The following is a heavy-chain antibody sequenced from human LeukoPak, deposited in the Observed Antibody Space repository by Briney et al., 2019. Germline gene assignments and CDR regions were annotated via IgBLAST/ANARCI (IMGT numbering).Heavy chain of an antibody. Sequence: PSETLSLTCTVSGGSISSGGYYWSWIRQHPGKGLEWIGYIFTGGSTYYNPSLKSRVTISVETSKNQFSLKLSAVTAADTAVYYCARDSSGYAYFDYWGQGTLVTVSS. CDR1: GGSISSGGYY. CDR2: IFTGGST. V-gene: IGHV4-31*03. CDR3: ARDSSGYAYFDY. J-gene: IGHJ4*02. D-gene: IGHD3-22*01.